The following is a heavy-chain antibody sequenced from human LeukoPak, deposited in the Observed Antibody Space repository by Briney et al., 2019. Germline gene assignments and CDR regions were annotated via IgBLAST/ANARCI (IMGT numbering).Heavy chain of an antibody. J-gene: IGHJ6*02. CDR1: GFTFSDYY. D-gene: IGHD6-19*01. Sequence: PGGSLRLSCAASGFTFSDYYMSWIRQAPGKGLEWVSYISSSGSTIYYADSVKGRFTISRDNAKNSLYLQMNSLRAEDTAVYYCAGSTISSGWYRDYYYGMDVWGQGTTVTVSS. CDR2: ISSSGSTI. V-gene: IGHV3-11*01. CDR3: AGSTISSGWYRDYYYGMDV.